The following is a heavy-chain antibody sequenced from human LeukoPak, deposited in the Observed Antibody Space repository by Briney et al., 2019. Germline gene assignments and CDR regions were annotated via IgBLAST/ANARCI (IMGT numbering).Heavy chain of an antibody. J-gene: IGHJ4*02. CDR2: IYYTGTT. V-gene: IGHV4-59*01. D-gene: IGHD1-1*01. CDR1: SGSITSYY. CDR3: AGATTQHYFDY. Sequence: SETLSLTCTVSSGSITSYYWSWIRQPPGKGLEYIGHIYYTGTTDYNPSLKSRVTMSVDTSKSQFSLRLISVTASDTAVYFCAGATTQHYFDYWGQGTLVAVSS.